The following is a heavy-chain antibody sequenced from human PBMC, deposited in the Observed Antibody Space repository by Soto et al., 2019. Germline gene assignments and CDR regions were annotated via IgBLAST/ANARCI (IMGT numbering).Heavy chain of an antibody. CDR1: GYTFTGYY. CDR3: ARDRLYCSSTSCPARWFDP. J-gene: IGHJ5*02. CDR2: INPNSGGT. V-gene: IGHV1-2*04. Sequence: QVQLVQSGAEVKKPGASVKVSCKASGYTFTGYYMHWVRQAPGQGLEWMGWINPNSGGTNYAQKFQGWVTMTRDTSISPAYMELSRLRSDDTAVYYCARDRLYCSSTSCPARWFDPWGQGTLVTVSS. D-gene: IGHD2-2*01.